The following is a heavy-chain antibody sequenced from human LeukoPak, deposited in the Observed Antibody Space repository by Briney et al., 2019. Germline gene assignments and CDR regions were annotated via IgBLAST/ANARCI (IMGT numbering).Heavy chain of an antibody. CDR2: IIPIFGTA. J-gene: IGHJ4*02. Sequence: ASVQVSCNASGGTFRSYAISWVRQAPGQGLEWMGGIIPIFGTANYAQKFQGRVTITADKSTSTAYMELSSLRSEDTAVYYCASRVDYVWGSYRYHDYWGQGTLVTVSS. CDR1: GGTFRSYA. D-gene: IGHD3-16*02. V-gene: IGHV1-69*06. CDR3: ASRVDYVWGSYRYHDY.